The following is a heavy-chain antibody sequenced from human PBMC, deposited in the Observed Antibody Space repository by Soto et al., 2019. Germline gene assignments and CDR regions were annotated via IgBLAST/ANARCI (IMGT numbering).Heavy chain of an antibody. CDR1: GLIFSNNQ. CDR3: AKVLYSYGPFDY. V-gene: IGHV3-53*01. Sequence: PGGSLRLSCVVSGLIFSNNQMSWVRQAPGKGLELVSFIYSGGTTYYADSVKGRFTISRDNSKNTLYLQMNSLRAEDTAVYYCAKVLYSYGPFDYWGQGTLVTVSS. J-gene: IGHJ4*02. D-gene: IGHD5-18*01. CDR2: IYSGGTT.